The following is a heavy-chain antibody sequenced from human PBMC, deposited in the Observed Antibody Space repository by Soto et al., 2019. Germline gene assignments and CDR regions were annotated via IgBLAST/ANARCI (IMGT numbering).Heavy chain of an antibody. J-gene: IGHJ5*02. Sequence: PSETLSLTCTVASGSISSYYWSWLRQPPGKGLEWIANIYHSGTTNYNLSLRGRVTISIDSSKNQVSLKLNSVTAADTAVYYCARGGYRTLAWFDPWGQGTLVTVSS. CDR3: ARGGYRTLAWFDP. CDR2: IYHSGTT. CDR1: SGSISSYY. V-gene: IGHV4-59*01. D-gene: IGHD6-13*01.